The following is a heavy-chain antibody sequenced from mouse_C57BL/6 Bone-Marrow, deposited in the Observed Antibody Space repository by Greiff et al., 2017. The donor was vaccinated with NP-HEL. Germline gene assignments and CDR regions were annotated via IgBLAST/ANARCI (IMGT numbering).Heavy chain of an antibody. J-gene: IGHJ4*01. CDR3: AKRGGNYVLDAMDY. V-gene: IGHV2-3*01. CDR2: IWGDGST. CDR1: GFSLTSYG. Sequence: VKLVESGPGLVAPSQSLSITCTVSGFSLTSYGVSWVRQPPGKGLEWLGVIWGDGSTNYHSALISRLSISKDNSKSQVFLKLNSLQTDDTATYYCAKRGGNYVLDAMDYWGQGTSVTVSS. D-gene: IGHD2-1*01.